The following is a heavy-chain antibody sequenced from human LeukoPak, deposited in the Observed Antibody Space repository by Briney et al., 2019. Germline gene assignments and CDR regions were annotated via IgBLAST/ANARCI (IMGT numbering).Heavy chain of an antibody. J-gene: IGHJ6*02. Sequence: PGGSLRLSCAASGFTFDDYAMHWVRQAPGKGLEWVSGISWNSGSIGYADSVKGRFTISRDNAKNSLYLQMNSLRAEDTAVYYCAREWVAGYKFYYYYYGMDVWGRGTTVTVSS. CDR3: AREWVAGYKFYYYYYGMDV. CDR2: ISWNSGSI. CDR1: GFTFDDYA. D-gene: IGHD6-19*01. V-gene: IGHV3-9*01.